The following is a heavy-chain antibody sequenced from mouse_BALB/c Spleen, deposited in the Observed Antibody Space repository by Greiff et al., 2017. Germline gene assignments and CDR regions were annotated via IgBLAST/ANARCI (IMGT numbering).Heavy chain of an antibody. D-gene: IGHD2-14*01. J-gene: IGHJ4*01. Sequence: VKLMESGPGLVAPSQSLSITCTVSGFSLTSYGVHWVRQPPGKGLEWLGVIWAGGSTNYNSALMSRLSISKDNSKSQVFLKMNSLQTDDTAMYYCAREGGYEGSSLYYAMDYWGQGTSVTVSS. V-gene: IGHV2-9*02. CDR3: AREGGYEGSSLYYAMDY. CDR1: GFSLTSYG. CDR2: IWAGGST.